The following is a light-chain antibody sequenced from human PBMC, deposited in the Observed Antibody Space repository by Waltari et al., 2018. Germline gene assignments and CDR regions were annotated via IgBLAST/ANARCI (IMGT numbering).Light chain of an antibody. J-gene: IGKJ5*01. Sequence: DIVMTQSPDPLAVSLGERATINCKSSQSVLYSSNNKNYIEWYQQKPGQTPKLRIYWASTRESGMSASFSGRGYETDVTHSNRGEKTGADAVYCGENYQSGPFTFGQGTRLAI. CDR3: ENYQSGPFT. CDR1: QSVLYSSNNKNY. V-gene: IGKV4-1*01. CDR2: WAS.